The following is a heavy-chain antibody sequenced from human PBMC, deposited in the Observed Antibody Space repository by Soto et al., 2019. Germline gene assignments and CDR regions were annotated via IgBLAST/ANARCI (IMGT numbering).Heavy chain of an antibody. Sequence: QITLKESGPTLVKPTQTLTLTCTFSGFSLSTSGVGVGWIRQPPGKALEWLALIYWDDDKRYSPSLKRRLTITKDTSKNQVVLTMTNMDPVDTATYYCAHSGPFGGSFTGYYFDYWGQGTLVTVSS. J-gene: IGHJ4*02. CDR1: GFSLSTSGVG. D-gene: IGHD2-15*01. CDR2: IYWDDDK. CDR3: AHSGPFGGSFTGYYFDY. V-gene: IGHV2-5*02.